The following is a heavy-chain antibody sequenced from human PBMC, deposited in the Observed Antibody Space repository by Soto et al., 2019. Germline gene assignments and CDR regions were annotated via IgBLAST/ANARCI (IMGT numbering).Heavy chain of an antibody. CDR2: IYTGDSDT. CDR1: GYGFTSYC. V-gene: IGHV5-51*01. J-gene: IGHJ6*02. CDR3: ASPIYGYSSSGRGYV. Sequence: GESLKISCKGSGYGFTSYCIGWVLQMPGKALEWMGIIYTGDSDTRYRQYLKRQATISDDKSISTDYLQWRSLKASDTAMYYCASPIYGYSSSGRGYVWGQGTTVTVSS. D-gene: IGHD6-13*01.